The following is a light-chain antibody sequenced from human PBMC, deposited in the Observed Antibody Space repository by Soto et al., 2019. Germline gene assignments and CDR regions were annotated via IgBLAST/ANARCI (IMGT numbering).Light chain of an antibody. CDR1: SSDVGSYNL. CDR3: CSYTSSSTLVV. CDR2: EVS. J-gene: IGLJ2*01. V-gene: IGLV2-14*02. Sequence: QSVLTQPASVSGSPGQSITISCIGTSSDVGSYNLVSWYQQHPGKAPKVLIYEVSERPSGVSNRFSGSKSGNTASLTISGLQAEDEAEYYCCSYTSSSTLVVFGGGTKLTVL.